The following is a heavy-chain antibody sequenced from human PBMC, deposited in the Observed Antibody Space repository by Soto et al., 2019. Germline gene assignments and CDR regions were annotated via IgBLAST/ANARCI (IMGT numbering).Heavy chain of an antibody. D-gene: IGHD4-17*01. J-gene: IGHJ4*02. V-gene: IGHV3-23*01. Sequence: EVQLLESGGGLVQPGGSLRLSCAASGFTFSVYAMSWVRQAPGKGLECVSGISGSGGSTSYADSVKGRFTISRDHSKNTLSLQMNRLRAEDTAVYYCAKALYGCNDYWCPGTLVTVSS. CDR2: ISGSGGST. CDR3: AKALYGCNDY. CDR1: GFTFSVYA.